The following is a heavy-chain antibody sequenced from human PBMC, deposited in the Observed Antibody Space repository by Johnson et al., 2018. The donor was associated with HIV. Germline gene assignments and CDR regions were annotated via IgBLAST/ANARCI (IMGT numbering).Heavy chain of an antibody. Sequence: VQLVESGGGLVQPGGSLRLSCGGSGLIFRTYWMSWVRQAPGKGLEWVANIKEDGSEKYYVDSVKGRFTISRDNGKNSLSLQMNSLRVEETAVYYCARRSGYAFDIWGQGTMVTVSS. J-gene: IGHJ3*02. V-gene: IGHV3-7*05. CDR3: ARRSGYAFDI. D-gene: IGHD1-1*01. CDR2: IKEDGSEK. CDR1: GLIFRTYW.